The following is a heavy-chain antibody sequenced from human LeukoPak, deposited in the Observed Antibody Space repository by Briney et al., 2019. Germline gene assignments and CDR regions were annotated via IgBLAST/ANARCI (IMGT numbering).Heavy chain of an antibody. J-gene: IGHJ4*02. CDR2: LSGRSDSI. Sequence: GGSLRLSCAASGFKFSDYYMSWIRQAPGKGLEWVSYLSGRSDSIYYAESVKGRFTISRDNARNSLYLQMNSLRDEDTAVYYCARDFRYRDSSGYYSFDYWGQGTLVTVSS. CDR3: ARDFRYRDSSGYYSFDY. V-gene: IGHV3-11*04. CDR1: GFKFSDYY. D-gene: IGHD3-22*01.